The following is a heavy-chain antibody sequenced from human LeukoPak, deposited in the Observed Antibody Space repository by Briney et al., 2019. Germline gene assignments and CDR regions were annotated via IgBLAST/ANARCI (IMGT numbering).Heavy chain of an antibody. J-gene: IGHJ4*02. Sequence: PGGSLRLSCATSGFTFSRSWMDWVRQAPGKGLEWVANIKEDGSETHYVDSAKGRFTISRDNAKNSLFLQVDNLRVEETAIYYCSRSFNIWGQGTLVTVSP. D-gene: IGHD2/OR15-2a*01. CDR2: IKEDGSET. V-gene: IGHV3-7*01. CDR3: SRSFNI. CDR1: GFTFSRSW.